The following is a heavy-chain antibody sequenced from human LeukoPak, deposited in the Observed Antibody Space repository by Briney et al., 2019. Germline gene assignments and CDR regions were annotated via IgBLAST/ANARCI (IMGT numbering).Heavy chain of an antibody. Sequence: PSETLSLTCTVSGGSISSYYWSWIRQPAGKGLEWIGRMFTSGSTNYNPSLKSRVTMSIDTSKNQFSLKLSSVTAADTAVYYCARHRVGATVYWFDPWGQGTLVTVSS. CDR2: MFTSGST. J-gene: IGHJ5*02. CDR3: ARHRVGATVYWFDP. D-gene: IGHD1-26*01. V-gene: IGHV4-4*07. CDR1: GGSISSYY.